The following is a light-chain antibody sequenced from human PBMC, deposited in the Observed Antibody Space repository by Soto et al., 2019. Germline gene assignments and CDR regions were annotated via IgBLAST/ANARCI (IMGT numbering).Light chain of an antibody. J-gene: IGKJ1*01. Sequence: DIVMTQSPDSLAVSLGERATINCKSSQSVLYSSNNKKYLAWYQQKPGQPPKLLIYWASTRESGVPDRFRGSGSGTDFTLTISNLQAEDVAVYYCQQYYTTPLTFGQGTKVEIK. V-gene: IGKV4-1*01. CDR1: QSVLYSSNNKKY. CDR3: QQYYTTPLT. CDR2: WAS.